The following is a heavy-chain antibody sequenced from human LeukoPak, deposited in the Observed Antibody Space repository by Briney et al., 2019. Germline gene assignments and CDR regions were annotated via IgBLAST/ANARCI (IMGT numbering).Heavy chain of an antibody. CDR3: ARMVTRWFDY. V-gene: IGHV3-30*04. Sequence: PGRSLRLSCVASGFTFSSYTMPWVRQAPGKGLQCVTFISFDGSKTFYADSVKGRFTISKDNAKNTLYLQMTSLRAEDTAIYYCARMVTRWFDYWGQGTLVTVSP. J-gene: IGHJ4*02. D-gene: IGHD2-21*02. CDR1: GFTFSSYT. CDR2: ISFDGSKT.